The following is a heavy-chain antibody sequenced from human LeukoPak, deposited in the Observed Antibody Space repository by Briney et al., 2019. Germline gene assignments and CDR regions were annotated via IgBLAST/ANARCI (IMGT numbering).Heavy chain of an antibody. V-gene: IGHV3-7*01. D-gene: IGHD6-25*01. J-gene: IGHJ4*02. CDR2: IKQDGSEK. Sequence: PGGSLRLSCAASGFTFSSYWTSWVRQAPGKGLEWVANIKQDGSEKYYVDSVKGRLTISRDNAKNSLYLQMNSLRAEDTAVYYCARVRAARDDYWGQGTLVTVSS. CDR3: ARVRAARDDY. CDR1: GFTFSSYW.